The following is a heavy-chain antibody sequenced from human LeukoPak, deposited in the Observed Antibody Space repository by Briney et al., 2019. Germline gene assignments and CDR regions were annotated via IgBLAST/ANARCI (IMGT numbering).Heavy chain of an antibody. V-gene: IGHV3-23*01. D-gene: IGHD2-2*01. CDR2: ISGSGGST. CDR3: AKGGYCSSTSCYPPTD. Sequence: GSLRLSCAASGFTFSSYAMSWVRQAPGKGLEWVSAISGSGGSTYYADSVKGRFTISRDNSKNTLYLQMNSLRAEDTAVYYCAKGGYCSSTSCYPPTDWGQGTLVTVSS. CDR1: GFTFSSYA. J-gene: IGHJ4*02.